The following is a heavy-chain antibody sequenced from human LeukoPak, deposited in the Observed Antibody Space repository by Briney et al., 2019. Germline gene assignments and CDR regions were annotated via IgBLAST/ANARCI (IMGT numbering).Heavy chain of an antibody. CDR3: AKDGNSSGVMFDY. Sequence: PGGSLRLSCAASGLTFSSYGMHWVRQAPGKGLEWVAVISYDGSNKYYADSVKGRFTISRDNSKNTLYLQMNSLRAEDTAVYYCAKDGNSSGVMFDYWGQGTLVTVSS. CDR2: ISYDGSNK. CDR1: GLTFSSYG. D-gene: IGHD6-19*01. V-gene: IGHV3-30*18. J-gene: IGHJ4*02.